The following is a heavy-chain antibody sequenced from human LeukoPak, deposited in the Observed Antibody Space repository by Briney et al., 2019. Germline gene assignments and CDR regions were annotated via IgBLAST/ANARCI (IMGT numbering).Heavy chain of an antibody. CDR1: GFTFDDYA. J-gene: IGHJ4*02. Sequence: GGSLRLSCAASGFTFDDYAMHWVRQAPGKGLEWVSLISGDGGSTYYADSVKGRFTISRDNSKNSLYLQMNSLGTEDTALYYCAKDTRYSSSSYFDYWGQGTLVTVSS. CDR3: AKDTRYSSSSYFDY. V-gene: IGHV3-43*02. CDR2: ISGDGGST. D-gene: IGHD6-6*01.